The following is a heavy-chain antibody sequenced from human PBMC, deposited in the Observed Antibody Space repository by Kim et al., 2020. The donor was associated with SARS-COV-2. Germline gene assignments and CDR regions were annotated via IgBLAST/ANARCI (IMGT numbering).Heavy chain of an antibody. CDR3: ATMVAPGGRYYDSPDQ. CDR2: MSPLGKTI. D-gene: IGHD3-16*01. V-gene: IGHV3-11*01. CDR1: GLTSNNYF. Sequence: GGSLRLSCEVSGLTSNNYFITWIRQAPGKGPEWISHMSPLGKTISYAPSVKGRFTISRDNVKNLVHLQMDGLWVADTAVYFCATMVAPGGRYYDSPDQWGQGTLVTVSS. J-gene: IGHJ4*02.